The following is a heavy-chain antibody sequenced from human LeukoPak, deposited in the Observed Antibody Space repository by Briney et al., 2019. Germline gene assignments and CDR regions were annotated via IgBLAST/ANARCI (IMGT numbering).Heavy chain of an antibody. CDR3: ARLAASLHSSGWYDAYFDN. D-gene: IGHD6-19*01. CDR2: IYPGDSDT. V-gene: IGHV5-51*01. CDR1: GYRFTSYW. J-gene: IGHJ4*02. Sequence: PGESLKISCKGSGYRFTSYWIAWVRQMPGKGLEWMGIIYPGDSDTRYSPSFQGQVTISADKSISTAHLQWSSLKASDTAKYYCARLAASLHSSGWYDAYFDNWGQGTLVTVSS.